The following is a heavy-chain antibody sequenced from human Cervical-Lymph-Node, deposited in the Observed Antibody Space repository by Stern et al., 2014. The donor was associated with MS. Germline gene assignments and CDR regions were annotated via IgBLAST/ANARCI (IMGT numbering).Heavy chain of an antibody. D-gene: IGHD3-3*01. CDR2: IYHTGST. Sequence: QVQLQESGPGLVKPSGTLSLTCTVSGGSIDGNDWRSWVRQPPGKGLEWLGEIYHTGSTNYNPSLKSRVSMSVDTSKNQFSLNLPSVTAADTAVYARAGLYDCWGQGTLVTVSS. CDR3: AGLYDC. J-gene: IGHJ4*02. V-gene: IGHV4-4*02. CDR1: GGSIDGNDW.